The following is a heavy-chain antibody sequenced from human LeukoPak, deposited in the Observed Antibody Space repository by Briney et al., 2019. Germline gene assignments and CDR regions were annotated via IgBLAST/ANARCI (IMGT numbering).Heavy chain of an antibody. Sequence: SETLSLTCAVYEGSLSGYFWSWIRQPPGKGLEWIGEISIAGEINYNPSLRSRATISVDTSKNQFSLKLSSVTAADTGVYYCARSIYSTGWYDYWGQGTLVTVSS. CDR1: EGSLSGYF. V-gene: IGHV4-34*01. J-gene: IGHJ4*02. CDR3: ARSIYSTGWYDY. D-gene: IGHD6-19*01. CDR2: ISIAGEI.